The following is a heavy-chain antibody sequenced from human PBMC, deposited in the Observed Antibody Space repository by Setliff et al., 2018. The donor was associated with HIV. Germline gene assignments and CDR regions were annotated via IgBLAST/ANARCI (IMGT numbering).Heavy chain of an antibody. V-gene: IGHV4-4*08. J-gene: IGHJ3*02. CDR1: GGSISGFH. CDR2: IYTGGST. D-gene: IGHD3-16*01. CDR3: ARELGASPHDVFDI. Sequence: PSETLSLTCTVSGGSISGFHWSWIRQSPGKGLEWIGYIYTGGSTNYNHSLKSRVTISVDTSKSQLSLKLNSVTAADTAVYYCARELGASPHDVFDIWGQGTMVTVSS.